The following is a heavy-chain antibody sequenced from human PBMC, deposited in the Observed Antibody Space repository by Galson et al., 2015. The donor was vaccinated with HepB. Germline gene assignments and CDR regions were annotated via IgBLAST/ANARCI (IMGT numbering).Heavy chain of an antibody. CDR1: GYTFTGYA. CDR3: ARSPVSRTIFGVVMRRYYFDY. CDR2: INTNTGNP. V-gene: IGHV7-4-1*02. J-gene: IGHJ4*02. Sequence: SVKVSCKASGYTFTGYAMNWVRQAPGQGLEWMGWINTNTGNPTYAQGFTGRFVFSLDTSVSTAYLQISSLKAEDTAVYYCARSPVSRTIFGVVMRRYYFDYWGQGTLVTVSS. D-gene: IGHD3-3*01.